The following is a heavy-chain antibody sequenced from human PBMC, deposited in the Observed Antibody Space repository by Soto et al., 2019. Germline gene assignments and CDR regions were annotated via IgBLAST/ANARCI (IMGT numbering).Heavy chain of an antibody. D-gene: IGHD5-12*01. CDR3: HGYGY. V-gene: IGHV3-53*01. Sequence: EVQLVESGGGLIQPGGSLRLSCEVSGFTVSSTNYMSWVRQAPGKGLEWGSVIYSGGTTFYADSVKGRFTISRDNSKNTLYLQMNSLRADDTAVYYCHGYGYWGQGTLVTVSS. CDR2: IYSGGTT. CDR1: GFTVSSTNY. J-gene: IGHJ4*02.